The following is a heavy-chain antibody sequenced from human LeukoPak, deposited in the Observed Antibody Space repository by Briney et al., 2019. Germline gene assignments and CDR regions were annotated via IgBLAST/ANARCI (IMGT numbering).Heavy chain of an antibody. V-gene: IGHV4-34*01. CDR1: GGSFSGYY. Sequence: SETLSLTCAVCGGSFSGYYWSWIRQPPGKGLEWIGEINHSGSTNYNPSLKSRVTISVDTSKNQFSLKLSSVTAADTAVYYCARSFSWGYSSGWYPAAFDIWGQRTMVTVSS. D-gene: IGHD6-19*01. J-gene: IGHJ3*02. CDR3: ARSFSWGYSSGWYPAAFDI. CDR2: INHSGST.